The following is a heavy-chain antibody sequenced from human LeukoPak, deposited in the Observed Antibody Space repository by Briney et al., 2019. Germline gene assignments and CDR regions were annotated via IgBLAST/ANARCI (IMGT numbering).Heavy chain of an antibody. CDR1: GYTFTSYY. J-gene: IGHJ6*03. V-gene: IGHV1-2*02. CDR2: INPNSGGT. Sequence: GASVKVSCKASGYTFTSYYMHWVRQAPGQGLEWMGWINPNSGGTNYAQKFQGRVTMTRDTSISTAYMELSRLRSDDTAVYYCARDQVAGDDYYYMDVWGKGTTVTVSS. D-gene: IGHD6-13*01. CDR3: ARDQVAGDDYYYMDV.